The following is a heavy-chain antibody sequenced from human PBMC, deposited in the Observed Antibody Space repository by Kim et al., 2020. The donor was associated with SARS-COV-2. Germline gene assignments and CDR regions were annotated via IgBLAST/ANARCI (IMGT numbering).Heavy chain of an antibody. Sequence: GGSLRLSCAASGFTFSSYGMHWVRQAPGKGLEWVAVIWYDGSNKYYADSVKGRFTISRDNSKNTLYLQMNSLRAEDTAVYYCARRPPPLGLRKYSSSWQVAYSYGMDVWGQGTTVTVSS. CDR1: GFTFSSYG. CDR2: IWYDGSNK. CDR3: ARRPPPLGLRKYSSSWQVAYSYGMDV. V-gene: IGHV3-33*01. J-gene: IGHJ6*02. D-gene: IGHD6-13*01.